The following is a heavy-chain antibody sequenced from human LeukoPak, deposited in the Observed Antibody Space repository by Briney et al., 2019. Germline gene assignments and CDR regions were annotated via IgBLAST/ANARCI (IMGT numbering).Heavy chain of an antibody. CDR3: ATVPVAGEKQVY. CDR1: RCTLTQLS. Sequence: ASVKVSCKVSRCTLTQLSMHWVRQAPGKGLEWMGGFDPEDGETIYAQNFQSRVSMTEDSPAATAYMELISLRSDYTAGYYCATVPVAGEKQVYWGQGSLVTVSS. J-gene: IGHJ4*02. V-gene: IGHV1-24*01. CDR2: FDPEDGET. D-gene: IGHD6-19*01.